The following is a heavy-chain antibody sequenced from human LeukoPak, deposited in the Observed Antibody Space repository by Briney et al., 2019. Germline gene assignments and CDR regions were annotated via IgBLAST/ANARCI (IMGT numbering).Heavy chain of an antibody. V-gene: IGHV1-2*02. J-gene: IGHJ4*02. CDR3: ARNNPPVVVTAILFDY. CDR1: GYTFTGYY. CDR2: INPNSGGT. Sequence: ASVKVSCKASGYTFTGYYIHWVRQAPGQGLEWMGWINPNSGGTNYAQKFQGRVTMTRDTSISTAYMELSRLRSDDTAVYYCARNNPPVVVTAILFDYWGQGTLVTVSS. D-gene: IGHD2-21*02.